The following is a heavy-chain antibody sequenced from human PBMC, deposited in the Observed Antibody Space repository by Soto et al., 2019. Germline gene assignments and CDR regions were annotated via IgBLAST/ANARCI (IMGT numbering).Heavy chain of an antibody. CDR3: ARELWYYDSSGYTVAWYFDL. CDR2: IIPVFDTA. CDR1: GDSFSDYA. V-gene: IGHV1-69*01. D-gene: IGHD3-22*01. Sequence: QVQLVQSGAEVKKPGSSVKVSCKASGDSFSDYAISWVRQAPGQGLEWMGGIIPVFDTANYAQKSQGRVTVTADESTGTVYMEMSSLRSEDTAVYYCARELWYYDSSGYTVAWYFDLWGRGTLVTVSS. J-gene: IGHJ2*01.